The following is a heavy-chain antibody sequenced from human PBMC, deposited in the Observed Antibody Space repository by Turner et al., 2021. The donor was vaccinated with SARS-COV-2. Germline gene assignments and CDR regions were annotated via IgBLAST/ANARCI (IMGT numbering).Heavy chain of an antibody. J-gene: IGHJ5*01. CDR1: GGSISSPF. CDR3: SRELRFNWLDS. V-gene: IGHV4-59*11. D-gene: IGHD3-3*01. CDR2: IYHRGST. Sequence: VRLQESCYGFVKPVETLSITCTVSGGSISSPFWCWIRQPPGKGLEWIWYIYHRGSTNYNPSLKSRVTMSVDTSKNQFTLKRRSVTAADTSVYYCSRELRFNWLDSWGQGTLVTVSS.